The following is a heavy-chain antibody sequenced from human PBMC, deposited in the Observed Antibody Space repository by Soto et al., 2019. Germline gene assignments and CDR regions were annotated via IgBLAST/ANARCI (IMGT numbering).Heavy chain of an antibody. CDR1: GYTFTSYG. CDR2: ISAYNGNT. Sequence: ASVNVSCKASGYTFTSYGISWVRQAPGQGLEWMGWISAYNGNTNYAQKLQGRVTMTTDTSTSTAYMELRSLRSDDTAVYYCALDSVDMVDAIGLRWFYLCGQGTLVTV. J-gene: IGHJ5*02. V-gene: IGHV1-18*01. CDR3: ALDSVDMVDAIGLRWFYL. D-gene: IGHD5-12*01.